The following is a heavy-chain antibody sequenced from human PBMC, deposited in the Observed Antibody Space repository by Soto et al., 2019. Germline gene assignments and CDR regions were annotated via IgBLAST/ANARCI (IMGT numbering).Heavy chain of an antibody. V-gene: IGHV4-31*03. J-gene: IGHJ4*02. CDR2: IYYSGST. Sequence: SETLSLTCTVSGGSISSGGYYWSWIRQHPGKGLEWIGYIYYSGSTYYKPSLKNRVTISVDTSKNQISLKLSSVTAADTALFYCAREGNWNGGENYFDYWGQGTLVTVSS. CDR1: GGSISSGGYY. CDR3: AREGNWNGGENYFDY. D-gene: IGHD1-1*01.